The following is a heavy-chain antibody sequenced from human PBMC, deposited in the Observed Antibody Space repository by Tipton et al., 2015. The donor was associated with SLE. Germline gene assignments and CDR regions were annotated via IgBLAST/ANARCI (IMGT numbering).Heavy chain of an antibody. Sequence: VKPSETLSLTCAVSGGSISSHYWSWIRQSPGTGLEWIGYIYSGGSTNYNPSLKSRVTISVDTSKNQFSLRLSSVTAADTAVYYCAREVEGYSSSWFKGFFDVWGQGTLVTVSS. CDR3: AREVEGYSSSWFKGFFDV. V-gene: IGHV4-4*09. D-gene: IGHD6-13*01. CDR2: IYSGGST. CDR1: GGSISSHY. J-gene: IGHJ4*02.